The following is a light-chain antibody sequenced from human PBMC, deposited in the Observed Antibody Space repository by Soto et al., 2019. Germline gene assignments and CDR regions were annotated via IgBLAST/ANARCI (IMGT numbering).Light chain of an antibody. Sequence: DIQMTQSPSSLSASVGDRVTITCRASQDIRNDLGWYQQKPGRAPNXLIYGASSLQIGVPSRFSGSGSGTEGSIAISSLQPEDCDTYYGLQHNSYPLTFGQGTRLDIK. V-gene: IGKV1-17*01. J-gene: IGKJ5*01. CDR3: LQHNSYPLT. CDR2: GAS. CDR1: QDIRND.